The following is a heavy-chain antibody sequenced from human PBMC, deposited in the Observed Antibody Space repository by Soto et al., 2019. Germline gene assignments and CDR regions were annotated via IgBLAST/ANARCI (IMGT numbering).Heavy chain of an antibody. J-gene: IGHJ5*02. Sequence: VSSSTFGGPMSSGGHSGTWNRQHPGKGLEWIGYIYYSGSTYYHPSLQSRVTISVDTSKDQFSLKLSSVTAADTAVYYCARCAVGLQYNWFDPWGQGTIVTVSS. CDR1: GGPMSSGGHS. CDR2: IYYSGST. V-gene: IGHV4-31*03. CDR3: ARCAVGLQYNWFDP. D-gene: IGHD4-4*01.